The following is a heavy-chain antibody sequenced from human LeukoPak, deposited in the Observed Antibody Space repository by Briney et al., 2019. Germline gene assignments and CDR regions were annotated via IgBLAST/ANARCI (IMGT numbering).Heavy chain of an antibody. CDR3: ARDHGTMVRGANFDY. Sequence: GESLILSWAASGFTFSSYSMNWVRQAPGKGLEWVSSISSSSSYIYYADSVKGRFTISRDNAKNSLYLQMNSLRAEDTAVYYCARDHGTMVRGANFDYWGQGTLVTVSS. CDR1: GFTFSSYS. CDR2: ISSSSSYI. D-gene: IGHD3-10*01. V-gene: IGHV3-21*01. J-gene: IGHJ4*02.